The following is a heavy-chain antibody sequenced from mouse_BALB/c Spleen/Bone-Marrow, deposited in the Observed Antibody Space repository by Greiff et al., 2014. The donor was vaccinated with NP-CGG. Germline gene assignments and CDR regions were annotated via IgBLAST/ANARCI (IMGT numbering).Heavy chain of an antibody. V-gene: IGHV1S56*01. D-gene: IGHD1-2*01. CDR3: ARRVHYYGFYFDY. Sequence: VVESGASVRISCKASGYTFTSYCIHWVKQRPGQGLEWIGWIYPGNVNTKYNEKFRGKATLTADKSSSTAYMQLSSLTSEDSAVYFCARRVHYYGFYFDYWGQGTTLTVSS. CDR2: IYPGNVNT. J-gene: IGHJ2*01. CDR1: GYTFTSYC.